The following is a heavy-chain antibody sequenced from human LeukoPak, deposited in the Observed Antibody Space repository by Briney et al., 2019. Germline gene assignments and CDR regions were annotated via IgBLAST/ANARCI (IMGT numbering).Heavy chain of an antibody. CDR2: IYYTGII. D-gene: IGHD2-15*01. CDR1: GVRMSNYY. J-gene: IGHJ5*02. Sequence: PSETLTLTCTVPGVRMSNYYWNWIRQAPGKGPEWIGYIYYTGIINYNPSLRSRLTISVDTSKSQFSMQLSSVTAADTAVYYCATQRLCSSGRCSSWFDPWGQGTLVTVSS. V-gene: IGHV4-59*08. CDR3: ATQRLCSSGRCSSWFDP.